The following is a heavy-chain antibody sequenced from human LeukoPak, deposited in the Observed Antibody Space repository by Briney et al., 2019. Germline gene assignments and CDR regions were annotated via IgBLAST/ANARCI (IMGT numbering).Heavy chain of an antibody. V-gene: IGHV4-59*01. CDR3: ARGRGTGLDV. J-gene: IGHJ6*04. CDR2: IYYSGST. CDR1: AVSISDYY. D-gene: IGHD3-10*01. Sequence: SETLSLTCTVSAVSISDYYWSWIRQPPGKGLEWIGYIYYSGSTNYNPSLKSRVTISVDTSKNQFSLKLSSVTAADTAVYYCARGRGTGLDVWGKGTTVTVSS.